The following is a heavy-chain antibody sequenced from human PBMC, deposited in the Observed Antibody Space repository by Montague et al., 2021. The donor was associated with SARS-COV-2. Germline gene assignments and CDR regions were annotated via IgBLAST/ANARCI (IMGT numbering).Heavy chain of an antibody. Sequence: SLRLSCAASGFTFNTYAMSWVRQAPGKGLEWVSVIYSGGSNTYYADSVKGRFTISRDNSKNTLYLQMNRLRAEDTAVYYCAKSPPAYGYAFDYWGQGTLVTVSS. V-gene: IGHV3-23*03. CDR1: GFTFNTYA. CDR3: AKSPPAYGYAFDY. D-gene: IGHD5-12*01. J-gene: IGHJ4*02. CDR2: IYSGGSNT.